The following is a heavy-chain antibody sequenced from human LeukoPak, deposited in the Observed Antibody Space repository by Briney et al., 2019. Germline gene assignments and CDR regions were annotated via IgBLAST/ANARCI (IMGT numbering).Heavy chain of an antibody. CDR3: AKAEGYSTGWFSY. Sequence: PGGSLRLSCGASGFTFSSYAMSWVRQAPGKGLEWVSAISGSGDTTYYADSVKGRFTISRDNSKNTLYLQLNSLRAEDTAVYYCAKAEGYSTGWFSYWGQGTPVTVSS. V-gene: IGHV3-23*01. J-gene: IGHJ4*02. D-gene: IGHD6-19*01. CDR1: GFTFSSYA. CDR2: ISGSGDTT.